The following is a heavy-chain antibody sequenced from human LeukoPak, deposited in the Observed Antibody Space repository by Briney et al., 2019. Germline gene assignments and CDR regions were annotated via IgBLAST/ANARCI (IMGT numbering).Heavy chain of an antibody. D-gene: IGHD5-24*01. CDR1: GFTLSSYA. CDR3: ADGYGLFHH. V-gene: IGHV3-23*01. CDR2: ISGSGGST. J-gene: IGHJ1*01. Sequence: GGSLRLSCAASGFTLSSYAMSWVRQAPGKGLEWVSAISGSGGSTYYADSVKGRFTISRDNAKKSLYLQMSSLRAEDTAVYYCADGYGLFHHCGQGTLVTVAS.